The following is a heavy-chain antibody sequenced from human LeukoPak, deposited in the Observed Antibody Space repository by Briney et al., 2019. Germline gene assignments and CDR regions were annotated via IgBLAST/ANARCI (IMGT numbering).Heavy chain of an antibody. V-gene: IGHV3-48*01. CDR3: AGALMVRGYDY. Sequence: GGSLRLSCAASGFTFSSYSMNWVRQAPGKGLEWVSYISSSSSTIYYADSVKGRFTISRDNAKNSLYLQMNSLRAEGTAVYYCAGALMVRGYDYWGQGTLVTVSS. J-gene: IGHJ4*02. CDR2: ISSSSSTI. D-gene: IGHD2-8*01. CDR1: GFTFSSYS.